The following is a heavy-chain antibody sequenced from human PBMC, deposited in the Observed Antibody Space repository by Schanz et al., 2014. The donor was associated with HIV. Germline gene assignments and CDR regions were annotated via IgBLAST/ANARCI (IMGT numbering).Heavy chain of an antibody. CDR1: GFNVSTYA. CDR2: ISSSGSRL. CDR3: AREYYSRNWNWFDP. V-gene: IGHV3-21*01. D-gene: IGHD6-13*01. J-gene: IGHJ5*02. Sequence: EVHLVESGGGLVKPGGSLRLSCADPGFNVSTYAMNWVRQAPGKGLEWVSGISSSGSRLYYANSVKGRFTISRDNAKNSLYLQMNSLRAEDTAVYYCAREYYSRNWNWFDPWGQGTLVTVSS.